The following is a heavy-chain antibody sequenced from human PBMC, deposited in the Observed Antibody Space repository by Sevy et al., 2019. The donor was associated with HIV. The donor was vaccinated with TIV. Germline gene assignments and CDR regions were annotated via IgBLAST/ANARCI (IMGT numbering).Heavy chain of an antibody. CDR2: IYYSGRT. CDR1: GGSISSGGYY. D-gene: IGHD2-2*01. Sequence: SETLSLTFTVSGGSISSGGYYWSWIRQHPGKGLEWIGYIYYSGRTYYNPSLKSRVTISVDTSKNQFSLKLSSVTAADTAVYYCARDTPLGYCSSTSCSGHYYYYMDVWGKGTTVTVSS. CDR3: ARDTPLGYCSSTSCSGHYYYYMDV. V-gene: IGHV4-31*03. J-gene: IGHJ6*03.